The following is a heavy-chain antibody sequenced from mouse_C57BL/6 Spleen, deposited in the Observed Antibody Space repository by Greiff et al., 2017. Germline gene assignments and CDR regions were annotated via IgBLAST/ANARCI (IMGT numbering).Heavy chain of an antibody. CDR1: GYSFTDYN. CDR3: ASRDYGSSHWYFDV. CDR2: INPNYGTT. V-gene: IGHV1-39*01. Sequence: EVKLMESGPELVKPGASVKISCKASGYSFTDYNMNWVKQSNGKSLEWIGVINPNYGTTSYNQKFKGKATLTVDQSSSTAYMQLNSLTSEGSAVYYWASRDYGSSHWYFDVWGTGTTVTVSS. D-gene: IGHD1-1*01. J-gene: IGHJ1*03.